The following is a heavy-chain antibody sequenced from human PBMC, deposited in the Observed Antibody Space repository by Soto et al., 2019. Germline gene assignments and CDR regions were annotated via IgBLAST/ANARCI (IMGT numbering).Heavy chain of an antibody. CDR1: GFTFTSSA. CDR3: AADQSELSYEKGSHAFDI. D-gene: IGHD3-22*01. CDR2: IVVGSGNT. Sequence: SVKVSCKASGFTFTSSAVQWVRQARGQRLEWIGWIVVGSGNTNYAQKFQERVTITRDMSTSTAYMELSSLRSEDTAVYYCAADQSELSYEKGSHAFDIWGQGTMVTVS. J-gene: IGHJ3*02. V-gene: IGHV1-58*01.